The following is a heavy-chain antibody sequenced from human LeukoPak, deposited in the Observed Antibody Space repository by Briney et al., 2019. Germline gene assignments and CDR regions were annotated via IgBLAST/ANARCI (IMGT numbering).Heavy chain of an antibody. Sequence: GGSLRLSCAASGFTFSSYGMSWVRQAPGKGLEWVSAISGGGVSTYYADSVRGRFTISRDNSKNTLFLQMNSLRAEDTAVYYCAKIYSYMPPGGQGTLVTVSS. CDR2: ISGGGVST. CDR1: GFTFSSYG. D-gene: IGHD5-18*01. V-gene: IGHV3-23*01. CDR3: AKIYSYMPP. J-gene: IGHJ4*02.